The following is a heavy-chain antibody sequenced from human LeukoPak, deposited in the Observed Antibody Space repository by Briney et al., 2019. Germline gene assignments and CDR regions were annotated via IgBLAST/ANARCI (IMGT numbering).Heavy chain of an antibody. CDR3: ARGRDDILTGYYKGLHAFDI. D-gene: IGHD3-9*01. Sequence: SETLSLTCTVSGGSISSYYWSWIRQPPGKGLEWIGYIYHSGSTYYNPSLKSRVTISVDRSKNQFSLKLSSVTAADTAVYYCARGRDDILTGYYKGLHAFDIWGQGTMVTVSS. J-gene: IGHJ3*02. V-gene: IGHV4-59*12. CDR2: IYHSGST. CDR1: GGSISSYY.